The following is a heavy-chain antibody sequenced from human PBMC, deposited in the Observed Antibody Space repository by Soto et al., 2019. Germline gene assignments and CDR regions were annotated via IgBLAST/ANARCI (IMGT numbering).Heavy chain of an antibody. CDR2: IYSTGNT. CDR3: RRSSRYSTDV. Sequence: PSETLSLTWTVSGDSIRSSSYWGWIRQPPGKGLEWIGSIYSTGNTYYNPSLNSQVTISVDTSKNQFSLNVISVTAADTAVYYCRRSSRYSTDVWGQGTTVTVSS. D-gene: IGHD6-13*01. J-gene: IGHJ6*02. V-gene: IGHV4-39*01. CDR1: GDSIRSSSY.